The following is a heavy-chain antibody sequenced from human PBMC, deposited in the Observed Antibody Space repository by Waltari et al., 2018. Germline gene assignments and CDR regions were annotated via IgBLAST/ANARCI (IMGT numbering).Heavy chain of an antibody. D-gene: IGHD2-2*01. Sequence: QVQLQQWGAGLLKPSETLSLTSAVYGGSFSGYYWSWIRQPPGKGLEWIGEINHSGSTNANPSLKSRVTISVDTSKNPFSLKLSSVTAADTAVYYCARGSRVVVPAARCYYYYMDVWGKGTTVTISS. J-gene: IGHJ6*03. V-gene: IGHV4-34*01. CDR3: ARGSRVVVPAARCYYYYMDV. CDR1: GGSFSGYY. CDR2: INHSGST.